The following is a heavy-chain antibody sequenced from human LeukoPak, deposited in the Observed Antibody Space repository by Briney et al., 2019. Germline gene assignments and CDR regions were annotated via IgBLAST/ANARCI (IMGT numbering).Heavy chain of an antibody. D-gene: IGHD3-22*01. CDR3: ARGGYLFLY. CDR1: GGSISNYY. Sequence: SETLSLTCTVSGGSISNYYWSWIRQPAGKGLEWIGRIYTGGDINYNPSLKRRVTMSVDTSKNQFSLKLSSVTAADTAVYYCARGGYLFLYWGQGTLVTVSS. J-gene: IGHJ4*02. V-gene: IGHV4-4*07. CDR2: IYTGGDI.